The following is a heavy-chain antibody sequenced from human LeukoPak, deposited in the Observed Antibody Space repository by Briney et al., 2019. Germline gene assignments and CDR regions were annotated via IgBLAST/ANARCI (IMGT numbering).Heavy chain of an antibody. CDR3: ARHPDYFDGSGYYFWNWFDP. CDR2: IIPTFGTT. D-gene: IGHD3-22*01. Sequence: ASVKVSCKASGGTFSKNAMSWVRQAPGQGLEWMGGIIPTFGTTNYVQKFLGRVTITADVSTSTVYMELSSLNSEDTAMYYCARHPDYFDGSGYYFWNWFDPWGQGTLVTVSS. V-gene: IGHV1-69*13. CDR1: GGTFSKNA. J-gene: IGHJ5*02.